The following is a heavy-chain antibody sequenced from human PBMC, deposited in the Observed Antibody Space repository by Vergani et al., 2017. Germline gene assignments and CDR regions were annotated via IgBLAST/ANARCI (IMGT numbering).Heavy chain of an antibody. CDR1: GVSVTDYN. D-gene: IGHD6-13*01. V-gene: IGHV4-59*02. Sequence: QAQLQESGPGLVKPSETLSLTCHVFGVSVTDYNCNWIRQAPGKGLEWIGSLSTTGGATHASHNPTLKSRVSISVDTSKSQFSLRLTYVTAADSAIYYFAGDTHSWQRADRWGQGRLVSVSS. CDR3: AGDTHSWQRADR. J-gene: IGHJ5*02. CDR2: LSTTGGA.